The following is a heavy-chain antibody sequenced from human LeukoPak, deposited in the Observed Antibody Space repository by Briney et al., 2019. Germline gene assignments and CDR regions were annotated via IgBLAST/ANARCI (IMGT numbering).Heavy chain of an antibody. CDR2: IYPDDSDT. J-gene: IGHJ4*02. Sequence: GESLKISCKGSGYKFNAYWIAWVRQMPGKGLEWMGIIYPDDSDTRYSPSFQGQVTISADKSVSIAYLQWSSLKASDTAMYYCARQDGRALYYFDYWGQGTLVTVSS. V-gene: IGHV5-51*01. D-gene: IGHD5-24*01. CDR3: ARQDGRALYYFDY. CDR1: GYKFNAYW.